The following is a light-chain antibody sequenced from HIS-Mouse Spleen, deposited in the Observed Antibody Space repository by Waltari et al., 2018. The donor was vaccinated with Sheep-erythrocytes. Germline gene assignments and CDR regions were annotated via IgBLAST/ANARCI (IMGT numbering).Light chain of an antibody. Sequence: QSALTQPRSVSGSPGQSVTISCTGTSSDVGCYNYVSWYQQHPAKAPTPMIYDVSKRPSGVPDRFSGSKSGNTASLTISGLQAEDEADYYCCSYAGSYTFVVFGGGTKLTVL. J-gene: IGLJ2*01. V-gene: IGLV2-11*01. CDR2: DVS. CDR1: SSDVGCYNY. CDR3: CSYAGSYTFVV.